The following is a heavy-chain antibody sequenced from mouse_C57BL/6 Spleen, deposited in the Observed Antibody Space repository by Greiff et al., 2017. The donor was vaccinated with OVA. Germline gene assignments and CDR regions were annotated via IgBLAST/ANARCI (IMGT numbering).Heavy chain of an antibody. CDR3: ARSGVLYGNPYYFDY. J-gene: IGHJ2*01. CDR1: GYAFSSSW. V-gene: IGHV1-82*01. Sequence: VQLQQSGPELVKPGASVKISCKASGYAFSSSWMNWVKQRPGKGLEWIGRIYPGDGDTNYNGKFKGKATLTADKSSSTAYMQLSSLTSEDSAVYFCARSGVLYGNPYYFDYWGQGTTLTVSS. D-gene: IGHD2-1*01. CDR2: IYPGDGDT.